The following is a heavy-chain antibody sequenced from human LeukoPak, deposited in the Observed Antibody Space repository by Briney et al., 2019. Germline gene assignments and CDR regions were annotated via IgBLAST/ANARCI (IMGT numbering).Heavy chain of an antibody. J-gene: IGHJ4*02. V-gene: IGHV3-23*01. CDR3: AKDRNLTTVTTTWAH. CDR2: ISGSGGRT. CDR1: GFTFSSYA. D-gene: IGHD4-17*01. Sequence: QPGGSLRLSCAASGFTFSSYAMSWVRQAPGKGLEWVSAISGSGGRTYYADSVKGRFTISRDNSKNTLDLQMNSLRAEDTAVYYCAKDRNLTTVTTTWAHWGQGTLVTVSS.